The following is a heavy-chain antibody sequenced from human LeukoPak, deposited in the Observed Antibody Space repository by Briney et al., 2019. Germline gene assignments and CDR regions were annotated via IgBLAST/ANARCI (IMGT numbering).Heavy chain of an antibody. Sequence: VASVKVSCKASGYTFTGYYMHWVRQAPGQGLEWMGWINPNSGGTNYQGRVTMTRDTSISTAYMELSRLRSDDTAVYYCAASGYCSSTSCYDPYYYYYYMDVWGKGTTVTISS. D-gene: IGHD2-2*01. CDR3: AASGYCSSTSCYDPYYYYYYMDV. V-gene: IGHV1-2*02. CDR2: INPNSGGT. CDR1: GYTFTGYY. J-gene: IGHJ6*03.